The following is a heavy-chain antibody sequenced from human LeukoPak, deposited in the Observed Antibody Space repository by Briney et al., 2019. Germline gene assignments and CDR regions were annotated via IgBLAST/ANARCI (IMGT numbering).Heavy chain of an antibody. CDR3: ATGYGSGSYRGAN. V-gene: IGHV3-74*01. J-gene: IGHJ4*02. D-gene: IGHD3-10*01. CDR1: GFTFRSYW. CDR2: VSNDVSAT. Sequence: PGGSLRLSCAASGFTFRSYWMHWVRQAPGKGLEWVSRVSNDVSATTYADSVKGRFTISRDNAKNTLYLQMNSLRAEDTAVYYCATGYGSGSYRGANWGQGTLVTVSS.